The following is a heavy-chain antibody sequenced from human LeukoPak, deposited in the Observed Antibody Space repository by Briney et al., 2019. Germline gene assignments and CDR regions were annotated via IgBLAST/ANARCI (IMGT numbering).Heavy chain of an antibody. D-gene: IGHD2-15*01. CDR3: AREKGPAAFDY. Sequence: PSETLSLTCTVSGGSISSYYWSWLRQPPGKGLEWIGYIYYSGSTNYNPSLKSRVTISVDTSKNQLSLKLSSVTAADTAVYYCAREKGPAAFDYWGQGTLVTVSS. V-gene: IGHV4-59*01. J-gene: IGHJ4*02. CDR1: GGSISSYY. CDR2: IYYSGST.